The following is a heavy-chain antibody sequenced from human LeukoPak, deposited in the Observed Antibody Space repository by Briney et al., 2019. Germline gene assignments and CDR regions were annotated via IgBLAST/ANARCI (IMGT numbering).Heavy chain of an antibody. J-gene: IGHJ6*02. D-gene: IGHD3-22*01. CDR2: IIPILGIA. CDR1: GGTFSSYA. V-gene: IGHV1-69*04. Sequence: VKVSCKASGGTFSSYAISWVRQAPGQGLEWMGRIIPILGIANYAQKFQGRVTITADKSTSTAYMELSSLRSEDTAVYYCARDWDYYDSTGLGGGPYYYGMDVWGQGTTVTVSS. CDR3: ARDWDYYDSTGLGGGPYYYGMDV.